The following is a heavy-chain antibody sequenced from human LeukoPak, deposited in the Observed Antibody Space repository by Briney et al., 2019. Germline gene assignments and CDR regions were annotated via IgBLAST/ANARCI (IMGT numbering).Heavy chain of an antibody. CDR1: GFSVSSNY. CDR3: ARSQYAFDI. Sequence: GGSLRLSCAASGFSVSSNYMSWVRQAPGKGLEWVSVMFNGGSTYYADSVKGRFTISRDNSKNTLYLQMNSLRAEDTAVYYCARSQYAFDIWGQGTMVTVSS. V-gene: IGHV3-53*01. J-gene: IGHJ3*02. CDR2: MFNGGST.